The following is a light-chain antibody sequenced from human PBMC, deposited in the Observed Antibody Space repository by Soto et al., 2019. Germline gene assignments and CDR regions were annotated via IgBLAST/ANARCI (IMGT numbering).Light chain of an antibody. J-gene: IGLJ1*01. V-gene: IGLV2-8*01. CDR3: TSYAGGNNI. CDR2: EVN. Sequence: QSALTQPPSASGSPGQSVTISCTGTSSDVGAYNYVSWYQQHPGKVPKLMVYEVNKRPSGVPDRFSGSKSGNTASLTVSGLQAEDEADYYCTSYAGGNNIFGSGTKLIVL. CDR1: SSDVGAYNY.